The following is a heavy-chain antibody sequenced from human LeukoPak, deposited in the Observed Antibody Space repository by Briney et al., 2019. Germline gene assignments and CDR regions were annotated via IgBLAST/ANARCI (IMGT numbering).Heavy chain of an antibody. V-gene: IGHV3-23*01. CDR3: ARASMRMSTAGLVDY. Sequence: PGGSLRLSCAASGFTFSNYAMSWVRQAPGKGLEWVSLIGSGGSTYYADSVKGRFTISRDNSKNTLYLQMNSLRAEDTAVYYCARASMRMSTAGLVDYWGQGTLVTVSS. D-gene: IGHD6-13*01. J-gene: IGHJ4*02. CDR2: IGSGGST. CDR1: GFTFSNYA.